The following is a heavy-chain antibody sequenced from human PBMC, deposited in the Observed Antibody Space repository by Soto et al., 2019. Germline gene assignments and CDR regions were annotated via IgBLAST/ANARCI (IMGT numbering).Heavy chain of an antibody. CDR3: AKAAVVPAAPQYYFDY. D-gene: IGHD2-2*01. CDR2: ISGSGGST. Sequence: GGSLRLSCAASGFTFSSYAMSWVRQAPGKGLEWVSAISGSGGSTYYADSVKGRFTISRDNSKNTLYLQMNSLRAEDTAVYYCAKAAVVPAAPQYYFDYWGRGTLVTVSS. J-gene: IGHJ4*02. V-gene: IGHV3-23*01. CDR1: GFTFSSYA.